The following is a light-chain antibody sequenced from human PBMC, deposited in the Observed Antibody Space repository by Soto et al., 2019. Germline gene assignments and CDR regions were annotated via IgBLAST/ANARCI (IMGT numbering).Light chain of an antibody. CDR3: QKHNGAPFT. Sequence: DIQMTQSPSSLSASIGDRVTITCRASQGISTYLAWYQQKPGKVPKLLIYAASTLQSGVPSRFSGSGSGTDFTLTINNLRPEDVATYYCQKHNGAPFTFGPGTKVDIK. CDR1: QGISTY. V-gene: IGKV1-27*01. CDR2: AAS. J-gene: IGKJ3*01.